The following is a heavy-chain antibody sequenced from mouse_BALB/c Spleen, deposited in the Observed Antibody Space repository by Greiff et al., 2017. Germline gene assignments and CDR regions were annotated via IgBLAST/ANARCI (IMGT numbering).Heavy chain of an antibody. CDR3: ARNERVTTAHFDY. J-gene: IGHJ2*01. CDR1: GYTFTDYN. D-gene: IGHD1-2*01. Sequence: EVKVVESGPELVKPGASVKIPCKASGYTFTDYNMDWVKQSHGKSLEWIGDINPNNGGTIYNQKFKGKATLTVDKSSSTAYMELRSLTSEDTAVYYCARNERVTTAHFDYWGQGTTLTVSS. V-gene: IGHV1-18*01. CDR2: INPNNGGT.